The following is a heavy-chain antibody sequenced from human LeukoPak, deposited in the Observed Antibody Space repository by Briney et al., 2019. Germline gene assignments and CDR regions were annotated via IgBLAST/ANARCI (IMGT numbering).Heavy chain of an antibody. V-gene: IGHV3-23*01. Sequence: GGSLRLSCVISGFTFSRYAVHWVRQAPGKGLEWVSGIGVSDASTYYADSVKGRFIVSRDTSKNTLYLQMNSLRAEDTAMYYCAKRSGSGSQVYFDYWGQGTVVTVSS. CDR1: GFTFSRYA. D-gene: IGHD3-10*01. CDR3: AKRSGSGSQVYFDY. CDR2: IGVSDAST. J-gene: IGHJ4*02.